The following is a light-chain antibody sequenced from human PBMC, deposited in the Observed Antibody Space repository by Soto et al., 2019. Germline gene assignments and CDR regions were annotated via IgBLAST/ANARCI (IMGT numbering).Light chain of an antibody. CDR2: WAS. J-gene: IGKJ3*01. V-gene: IGKV4-1*01. CDR3: QQYYSTPFT. CDR1: QSVFYSSNNKNY. Sequence: DIVMTQSPDSLAVSLGERATINCKSSQSVFYSSNNKNYLAWYQQKPGQPPKLIIYWASTRESGVPDRCSGSGSGTDFTLTISSLQAADVAVYYCQQYYSTPFTFGPGTKVDIK.